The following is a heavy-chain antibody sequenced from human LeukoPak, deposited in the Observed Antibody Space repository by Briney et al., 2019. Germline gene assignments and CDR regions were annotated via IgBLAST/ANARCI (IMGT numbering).Heavy chain of an antibody. CDR2: TYYRSKWYN. J-gene: IGHJ4*02. Sequence: SQTLSLTCAISGDSVSSNSAAWNWIRQSPSRGREWLGRTYYRSKWYNDYAVSVKSRITINPDTSKNQFSLQLNSVTPEDTAVYYCAKESRYGSGSYKRSFDYWGQGTLVTVSS. D-gene: IGHD3-10*01. CDR3: AKESRYGSGSYKRSFDY. V-gene: IGHV6-1*01. CDR1: GDSVSSNSAA.